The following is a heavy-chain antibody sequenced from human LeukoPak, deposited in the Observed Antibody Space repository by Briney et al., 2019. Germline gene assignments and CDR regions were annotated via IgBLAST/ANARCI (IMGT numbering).Heavy chain of an antibody. J-gene: IGHJ4*02. CDR2: ISSSSSYI. CDR3: ARDQSVRGPLDY. CDR1: GFTFSSYS. Sequence: GGSLRLSCVASGFTFSSYSMNWVRQPPGKGLEWVSAISSSSSYIYYADSVKGRFTISRDNAKNSLYLQMNSLRAEDTAVYYCARDQSVRGPLDYWGQGTLVTVSS. D-gene: IGHD3-10*01. V-gene: IGHV3-21*01.